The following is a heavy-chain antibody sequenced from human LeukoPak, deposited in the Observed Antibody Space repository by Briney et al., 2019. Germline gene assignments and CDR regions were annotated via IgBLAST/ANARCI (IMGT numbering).Heavy chain of an antibody. D-gene: IGHD6-13*01. J-gene: IGHJ4*02. CDR2: ISYDGSNK. Sequence: GGSLRLSCAVSGFTFSSYAMHWVRKAPGKGLEWVAVISYDGSNKYYADSVKGRFTISRDNSKNTLYLQMNSLRAEDTAVYYCARVIAAAGTRTFDYWGQGTLVTVSS. V-gene: IGHV3-30-3*01. CDR1: GFTFSSYA. CDR3: ARVIAAAGTRTFDY.